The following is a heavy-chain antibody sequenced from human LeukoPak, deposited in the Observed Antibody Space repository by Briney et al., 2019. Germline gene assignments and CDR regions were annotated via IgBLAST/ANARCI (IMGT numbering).Heavy chain of an antibody. CDR2: IRSRVDGGTS. D-gene: IGHD2-15*01. J-gene: IGHJ4*02. CDR3: ARDLLGYCSGGSCYTPVGDY. Sequence: GESLRLSCVASGFTIDKAWMTWVRQVPGKGLEWVGCIRSRVDGGTSDYAAPVKGRFTISRDDSKNTMYLQMNSLRAEDTAVYYCARDLLGYCSGGSCYTPVGDYWGQGTLVTVSS. CDR1: GFTIDKAW. V-gene: IGHV3-15*01.